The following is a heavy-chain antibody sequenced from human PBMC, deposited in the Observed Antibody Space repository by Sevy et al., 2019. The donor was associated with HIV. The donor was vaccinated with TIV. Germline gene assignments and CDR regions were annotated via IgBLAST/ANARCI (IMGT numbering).Heavy chain of an antibody. Sequence: GGCLRLYCAASGFSFSSYWMHWVRQAPGKGLEWVANIKQDESEKYYVASVKGRFTISRDNAKNSVYLQMNSLRPEDTAIYYCARGNSGSFDYWGQGTLVNVSS. D-gene: IGHD3-22*01. CDR2: IKQDESEK. V-gene: IGHV3-7*04. J-gene: IGHJ4*02. CDR1: GFSFSSYW. CDR3: ARGNSGSFDY.